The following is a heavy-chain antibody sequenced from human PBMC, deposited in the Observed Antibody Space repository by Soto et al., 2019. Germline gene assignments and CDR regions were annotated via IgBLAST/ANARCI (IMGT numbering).Heavy chain of an antibody. D-gene: IGHD3-3*01. V-gene: IGHV3-30-3*01. Sequence: QVQLVESGGGVVQPGRSLRLSCAASGFTFSSYAMHWVRQAPGKGLEWVAVISYDGSNKYYADSVKGRFTISRDNSKNTMYLQKNSRRGEDTAVYYCAKDRGSGAVTFDYWGQGTLVTVSS. J-gene: IGHJ4*02. CDR3: AKDRGSGAVTFDY. CDR2: ISYDGSNK. CDR1: GFTFSSYA.